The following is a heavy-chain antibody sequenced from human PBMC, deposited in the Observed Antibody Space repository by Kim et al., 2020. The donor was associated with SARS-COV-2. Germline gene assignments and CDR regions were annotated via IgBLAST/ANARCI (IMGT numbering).Heavy chain of an antibody. D-gene: IGHD2-21*02. J-gene: IGHJ6*02. Sequence: ASVKVSCKASGYIFTTYGISWVRQAPGQGLEWMGWISAYNGNTNYAQKLQGRVTMTTDTSTSTAYMELRSLRSDDTAVYYCARAYCGGDCYSVLDYYYGMDVWGQGTTVTVSS. CDR3: ARAYCGGDCYSVLDYYYGMDV. CDR2: ISAYNGNT. V-gene: IGHV1-18*04. CDR1: GYIFTTYG.